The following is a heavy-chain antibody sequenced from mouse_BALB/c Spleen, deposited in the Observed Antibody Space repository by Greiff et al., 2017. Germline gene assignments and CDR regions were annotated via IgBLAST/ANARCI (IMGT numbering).Heavy chain of an antibody. D-gene: IGHD4-1*01. V-gene: IGHV5-6-3*01. CDR3: ARNWYYFDY. J-gene: IGHJ2*01. CDR1: GFTFSSYG. CDR2: INSNGGST. Sequence: VQLKESGGGLVQPGGSLKLSCAASGFTFSSYGMSWVRQTPDKRLELVATINSNGGSTYYPDSVKGRFTISRDNAKNTLYLQMSSLKSEDTAMYYCARNWYYFDYWGQGTTLTVSS.